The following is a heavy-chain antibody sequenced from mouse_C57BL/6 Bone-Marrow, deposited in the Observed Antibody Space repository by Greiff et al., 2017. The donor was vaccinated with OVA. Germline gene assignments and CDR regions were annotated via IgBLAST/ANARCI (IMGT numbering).Heavy chain of an antibody. V-gene: IGHV1-81*01. J-gene: IGHJ3*01. CDR3: ARYGGFPFAY. Sequence: VQLKQSGAELARPGASVKLSCKASGYTFTSYGISWVKQRTGQGLEWIGEIYPRSGNTYYNEKFKGKATLTADKSSSTAYMELRSLTSEDSAVYFCARYGGFPFAYWGQGTLVTVSA. CDR2: IYPRSGNT. CDR1: GYTFTSYG. D-gene: IGHD1-1*02.